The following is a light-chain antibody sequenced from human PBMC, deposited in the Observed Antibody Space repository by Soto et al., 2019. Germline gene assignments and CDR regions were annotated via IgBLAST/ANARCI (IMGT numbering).Light chain of an antibody. V-gene: IGLV2-8*01. Sequence: QSALTHTPSASGSPGQSGTISCTGTSSDVGGYNYVSWYHQHPGKAPKLMIDEVSKRPSGVPDRFSGSKSGNTASLTVSGLQNEDVAGDYCSSYAGSNYVVFGGGTKLIVL. J-gene: IGLJ2*01. CDR1: SSDVGGYNY. CDR2: EVS. CDR3: SSYAGSNYVV.